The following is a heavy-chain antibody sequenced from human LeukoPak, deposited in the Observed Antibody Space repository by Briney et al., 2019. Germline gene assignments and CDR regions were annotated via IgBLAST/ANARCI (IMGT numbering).Heavy chain of an antibody. Sequence: GGSLRLSCAASGFTFSSYSMDWVRQAPGKGLEWVASIRGSSRYRYYAESMKGRFAISTANAKQLIYLHMNSLRADDTAVYFCVRDIPGTGSPLDYWGQGTLVTVSS. D-gene: IGHD2-21*01. V-gene: IGHV3-21*01. CDR2: IRGSSRYR. CDR3: VRDIPGTGSPLDY. CDR1: GFTFSSYS. J-gene: IGHJ4*02.